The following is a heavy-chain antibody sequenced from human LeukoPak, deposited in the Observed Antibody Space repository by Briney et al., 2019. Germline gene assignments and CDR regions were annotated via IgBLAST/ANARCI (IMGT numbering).Heavy chain of an antibody. CDR2: IYYSGST. D-gene: IGHD4-17*01. Sequence: SETLSLTCTVSGDSFSSSIYSWGWIRQPPGKGLEWIGSIYYSGSTYYNPSLKSRVIMSVDASKNQFSLKLSSATAADTAVYYCARLAYNGDYVNYWGQGTLVTVST. J-gene: IGHJ4*02. CDR3: ARLAYNGDYVNY. CDR1: GDSFSSSIYS. V-gene: IGHV4-39*01.